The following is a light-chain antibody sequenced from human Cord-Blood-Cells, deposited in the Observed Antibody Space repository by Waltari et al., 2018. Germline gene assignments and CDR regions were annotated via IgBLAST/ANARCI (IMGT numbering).Light chain of an antibody. V-gene: IGKV3-20*01. CDR3: QQYGSSPFT. Sequence: EIVLTQSPGTLSLSPGERATRPCRASQSVSSSYLAGYQQKPGQAPRLLIYGASSRATGIPDRFSGSGSGTDFTLTISRLEPEDFAVYYCQQYGSSPFTFGPGTKVDIK. CDR1: QSVSSSY. CDR2: GAS. J-gene: IGKJ3*01.